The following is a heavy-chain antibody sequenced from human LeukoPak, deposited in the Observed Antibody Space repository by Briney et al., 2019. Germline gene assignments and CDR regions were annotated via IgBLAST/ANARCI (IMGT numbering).Heavy chain of an antibody. D-gene: IGHD1-26*01. CDR1: GFTFSTYA. J-gene: IGHJ4*02. V-gene: IGHV3-64D*06. Sequence: GGSLRLSCSASGFTFSTYALHRVRQAPGKGLEFVSAISDDGLKTYNADSVKGRFTISRDNSKNTLYLQMSSLRAEDTAVYYCVKDGSGNFLFDYWGQGTLATVSS. CDR2: ISDDGLKT. CDR3: VKDGSGNFLFDY.